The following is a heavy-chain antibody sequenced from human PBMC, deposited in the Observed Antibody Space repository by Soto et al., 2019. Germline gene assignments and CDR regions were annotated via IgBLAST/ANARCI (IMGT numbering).Heavy chain of an antibody. CDR1: GFTFSSYS. D-gene: IGHD1-26*01. J-gene: IGHJ6*02. CDR2: ISSSSSYI. V-gene: IGHV3-21*01. Sequence: GGSLRLSCAASGFTFSSYSMNWVRQSPGKGLEWVSSISSSSSYIYYADSVKGRFTISRDNAKNSLYLQMNSLRAEETAVYYCAGVGTFYGMDVWGQGTTVTV. CDR3: AGVGTFYGMDV.